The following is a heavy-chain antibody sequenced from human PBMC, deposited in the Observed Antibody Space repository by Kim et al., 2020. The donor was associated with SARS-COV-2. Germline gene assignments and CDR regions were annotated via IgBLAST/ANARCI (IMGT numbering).Heavy chain of an antibody. V-gene: IGHV3-30*18. D-gene: IGHD6-13*01. CDR1: GFTFSSYG. Sequence: GGSLRLSCAASGFTFSSYGMHWVRQAPGKGLEWVAVISYDGSNKYYADSVKGRFTISRDNSKNTLYLQMNSLRAEDTAVYYCAKAPMAAAGTDWGQGTLVTVSS. J-gene: IGHJ4*02. CDR2: ISYDGSNK. CDR3: AKAPMAAAGTD.